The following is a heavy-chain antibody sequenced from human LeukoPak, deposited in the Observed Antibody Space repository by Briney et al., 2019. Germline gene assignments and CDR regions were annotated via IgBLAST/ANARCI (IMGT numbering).Heavy chain of an antibody. CDR2: IYYSGST. J-gene: IGHJ4*02. D-gene: IGHD5-24*01. V-gene: IGHV4-59*08. CDR3: ARCRDGYNFLDY. Sequence: SSETLSLTCTVSGGSISSYYWSWIRQPPGKGLEWIGYIYYSGSTNYNPSPKSRVTISVDTSKNQFSLKLSSVTAADTAVYYCARCRDGYNFLDYWGQGTLVTVSS. CDR1: GGSISSYY.